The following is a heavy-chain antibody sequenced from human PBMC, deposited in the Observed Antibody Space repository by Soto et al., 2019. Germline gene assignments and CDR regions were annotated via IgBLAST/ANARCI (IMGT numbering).Heavy chain of an antibody. V-gene: IGHV4-59*01. CDR3: ARWDMVASHFDY. CDR2: IYYRGTT. Sequence: SETLSLTCTVSGGSITSYYWSWIRQPPGKGLEWIGYIYYRGTTNYNPSLKSRVTISVDTSKSQFSLRLSSVTAADTAVYYCARWDMVASHFDYWGQGTLVTVSS. J-gene: IGHJ4*02. D-gene: IGHD5-12*01. CDR1: GGSITSYY.